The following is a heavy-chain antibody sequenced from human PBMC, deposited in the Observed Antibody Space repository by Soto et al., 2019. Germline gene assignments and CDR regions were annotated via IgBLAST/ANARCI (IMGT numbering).Heavy chain of an antibody. D-gene: IGHD3-9*01. Sequence: ASVKVSCKASGFTFTSSAVQWVRQARGQRLEWIGWIVVGSGNTNYAQKFQERVTITRDMSTSTAYMELSSLRSEDTAVYYCAAWPDILTGPTYYFDYWGQRTLVTVSS. J-gene: IGHJ4*02. CDR1: GFTFTSSA. V-gene: IGHV1-58*01. CDR3: AAWPDILTGPTYYFDY. CDR2: IVVGSGNT.